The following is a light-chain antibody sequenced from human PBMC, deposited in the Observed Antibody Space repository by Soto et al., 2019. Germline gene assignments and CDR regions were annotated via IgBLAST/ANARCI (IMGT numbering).Light chain of an antibody. CDR1: SSNLGAGYD. V-gene: IGLV1-40*01. CDR3: KSYDNSLGVCYV. Sequence: QSVLTQPPSVSGAPGQRVTISCTGSSSNLGAGYDVHWYQLLPGTAPKLLIYGNRNRPSGVPDRFSGSKSGTSASLAITGLQAEDEADHYCKSYDNSLGVCYVFGTGTKVTVL. J-gene: IGLJ1*01. CDR2: GNR.